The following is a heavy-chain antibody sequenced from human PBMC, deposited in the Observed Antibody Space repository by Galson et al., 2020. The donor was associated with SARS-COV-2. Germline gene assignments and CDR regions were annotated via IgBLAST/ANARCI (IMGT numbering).Heavy chain of an antibody. CDR3: ARGRRKTYYGSGSYPGGYFDI. Sequence: SQASETLSLTCAVYGGSFSGNYWSWIRQPPGKGLEWIGEINHSRGTNYSPTLKSRLTIPVDTSKNQFSLKLSSVTAADTAVYYCARGRRKTYYGSGSYPGGYFDIWGQQTMVTVSS. J-gene: IGHJ3*02. D-gene: IGHD3-10*01. CDR1: GGSFSGNY. V-gene: IGHV4-34*01. CDR2: INHSRGT.